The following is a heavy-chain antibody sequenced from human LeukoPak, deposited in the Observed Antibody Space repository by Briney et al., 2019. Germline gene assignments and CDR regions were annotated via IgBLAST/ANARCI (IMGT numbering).Heavy chain of an antibody. J-gene: IGHJ3*02. V-gene: IGHV4-30-4*01. Sequence: SQTLSLTCTVSGGSISSGDYYWSWIRQPPGKGLEWIGYIYYSGSTYYNPSLKSRVTISVDTSKNQFSLKLSSVTAADTAVYYCARECYTMVRGVITYAFDIWAKGQWSPSLQ. CDR1: GGSISSGDYY. CDR3: ARECYTMVRGVITYAFDI. CDR2: IYYSGST. D-gene: IGHD3-10*01.